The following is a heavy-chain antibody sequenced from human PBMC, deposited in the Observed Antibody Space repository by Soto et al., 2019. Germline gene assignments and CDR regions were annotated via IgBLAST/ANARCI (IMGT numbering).Heavy chain of an antibody. CDR2: IYPGDSDT. V-gene: IGHV5-51*01. Sequence: PGESLKISCKGSGYSFTSYWIGWVRQMPGKGLEWMGIIYPGDSDTRYSPSFQGQVTISADKSISTAYLQWSSLKASDTAMYYCAGGYYDSSGYRNWFDPWGQGTLVTVSS. CDR1: GYSFTSYW. CDR3: AGGYYDSSGYRNWFDP. J-gene: IGHJ5*02. D-gene: IGHD3-22*01.